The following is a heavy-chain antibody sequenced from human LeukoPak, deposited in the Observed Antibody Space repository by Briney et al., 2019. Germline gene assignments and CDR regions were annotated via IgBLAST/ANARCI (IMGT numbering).Heavy chain of an antibody. V-gene: IGHV1-8*01. CDR3: TRGSSGRRDY. CDR2: MNPNSGNT. Sequence: ASVKVSCKASGYTFTTCEINWVRQATGQGLEWMGWMNPNSGNTGYGQSFQGRVTMTRDTSISTAYMELGNLRSEDTAIYYCTRGSSGRRDYWGQGTLVTVSS. D-gene: IGHD6-19*01. J-gene: IGHJ4*02. CDR1: GYTFTTCE.